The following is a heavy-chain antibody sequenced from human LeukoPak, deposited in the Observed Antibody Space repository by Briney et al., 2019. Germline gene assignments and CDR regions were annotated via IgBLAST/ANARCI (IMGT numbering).Heavy chain of an antibody. Sequence: KPSETLSLTCTVSGGSISSSSYYWGWIRQPPGKGLEWIGSIYYSGSTYYNPSLKSRVTISVDTSKNQFSLKLSSVTAADTAVYYCARSRSSSWSYYYYYGMDVWGQGTTVTVSS. CDR2: IYYSGST. V-gene: IGHV4-39*01. CDR3: ARSRSSSWSYYYYYGMDV. CDR1: GGSISSSSYY. D-gene: IGHD6-13*01. J-gene: IGHJ6*02.